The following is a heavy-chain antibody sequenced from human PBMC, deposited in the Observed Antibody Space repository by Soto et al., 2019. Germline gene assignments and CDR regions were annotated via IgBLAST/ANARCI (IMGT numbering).Heavy chain of an antibody. CDR1: GYTFTSYA. Sequence: GASVKVSCKAPGYTFTSYAMHWVRQAPGQRLEWMGWINAGNGNTKYSQKFQGRVTITRDTSASTAYMELSSLRSEDTAVYYCARDREITIFGEPYGLPPHYFDYWGQGTLVTVSS. CDR2: INAGNGNT. D-gene: IGHD3-3*01. J-gene: IGHJ4*02. CDR3: ARDREITIFGEPYGLPPHYFDY. V-gene: IGHV1-3*01.